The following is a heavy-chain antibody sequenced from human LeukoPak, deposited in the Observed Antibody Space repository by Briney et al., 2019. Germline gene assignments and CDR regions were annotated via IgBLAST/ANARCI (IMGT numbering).Heavy chain of an antibody. J-gene: IGHJ6*03. V-gene: IGHV1-69*13. CDR2: IIPIFGTA. CDR3: ASLPMVRGVIYNYYMDV. CDR1: GGTFSSYA. D-gene: IGHD3-10*01. Sequence: ASVKVSCKASGGTFSSYAISWVRQAPGQGLEWMGGIIPIFGTANYAQKFQGRVTITADESTSTAYMELSSLRSEDTAVYYCASLPMVRGVIYNYYMDVWGKGTTVTVS.